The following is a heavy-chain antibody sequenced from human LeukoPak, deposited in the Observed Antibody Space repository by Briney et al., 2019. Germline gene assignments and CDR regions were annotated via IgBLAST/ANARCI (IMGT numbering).Heavy chain of an antibody. CDR3: ARDTGKSGYPDY. V-gene: IGHV4-4*07. D-gene: IGHD3-3*01. J-gene: IGHJ4*02. Sequence: PSETLSLTCAVYGGSFSGYYWSWIRQPAGKAPEWIGRIYSSGIINYNPSLKSRVTVSLDNSKNQLSLKLSYVTAADTAVYYCARDTGKSGYPDYWGQGTLVTVSS. CDR2: IYSSGII. CDR1: GGSFSGYY.